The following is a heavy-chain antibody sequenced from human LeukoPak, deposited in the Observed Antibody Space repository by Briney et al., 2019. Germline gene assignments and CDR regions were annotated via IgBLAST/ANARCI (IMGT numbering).Heavy chain of an antibody. CDR2: INTNSGVT. Sequence: GSLKISCKASGYTFTGYYLHWVRQAPGQGPEWMGKINTNSGVTDYAQKFQGRVTMTRDTSISTAYMELSSLTSDDTAVYYCARDTGFPFFDYWGQGSLVTVSS. J-gene: IGHJ4*02. V-gene: IGHV1-2*02. CDR3: ARDTGFPFFDY. CDR1: GYTFTGYY.